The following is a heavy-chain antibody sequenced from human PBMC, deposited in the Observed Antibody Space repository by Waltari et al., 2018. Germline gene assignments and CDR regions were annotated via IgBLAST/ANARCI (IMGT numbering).Heavy chain of an antibody. D-gene: IGHD3-22*01. CDR2: IYSGGTT. J-gene: IGHJ3*02. V-gene: IGHV3-53*02. CDR1: GFTVSSNY. Sequence: EVQLVETGGGLIQPGGSLKLSCTVSGFTVSSNYMSWVRQAPGQGLEWVSVIYSGGTTYAADSVKGRFTISRDNSKNTLYLQMNSLRAEDTAVYYCASRDYYDSSGYSDAFDIWGQGTMVTVSS. CDR3: ASRDYYDSSGYSDAFDI.